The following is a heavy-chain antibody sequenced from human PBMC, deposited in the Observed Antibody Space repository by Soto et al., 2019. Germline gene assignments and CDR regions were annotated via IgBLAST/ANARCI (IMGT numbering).Heavy chain of an antibody. CDR2: IDIAGNT. Sequence: EVQLVESGGGLVQPGGSLRLSCAASGFTFSSYDMHWVHQATGKGLEWVSAIDIAGNTYYPVSVRGRFTISRENAKNSLYLQINTLRAGDTAVYYCAREGERGSGDSVDALDVWGQGTLVTVSS. CDR1: GFTFSSYD. J-gene: IGHJ3*01. D-gene: IGHD3-10*01. V-gene: IGHV3-13*01. CDR3: AREGERGSGDSVDALDV.